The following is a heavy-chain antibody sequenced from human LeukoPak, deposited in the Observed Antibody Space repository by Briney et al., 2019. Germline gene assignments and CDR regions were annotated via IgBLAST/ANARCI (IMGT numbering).Heavy chain of an antibody. D-gene: IGHD4-17*01. J-gene: IGHJ3*02. CDR2: ISSSSSTI. Sequence: GGSLRLSCAASGFTFSSYSMNWVRQAPGKGLEWVSYISSSSSTIYYADSVMGRFIISRDNAKNSLYLQMNSLRAEDTAVYYCARDPAGGDYVDAFDIWGQGTMVTVSS. CDR1: GFTFSSYS. CDR3: ARDPAGGDYVDAFDI. V-gene: IGHV3-48*01.